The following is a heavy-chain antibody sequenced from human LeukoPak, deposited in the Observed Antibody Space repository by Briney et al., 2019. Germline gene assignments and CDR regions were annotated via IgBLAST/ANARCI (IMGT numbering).Heavy chain of an antibody. V-gene: IGHV3-30*02. J-gene: IGHJ4*02. D-gene: IGHD2-2*01. Sequence: GGSRRLSCAPSGFTFSSYGMHWVRQAPGKGREWVAFIRYDGSNKYYTDSVKGRFTISRDNSKHTLYLQMNSLRAEDTAVYYCAKSPLIVVVPAAEYYFDYWGQGTLVTVSS. CDR3: AKSPLIVVVPAAEYYFDY. CDR1: GFTFSSYG. CDR2: IRYDGSNK.